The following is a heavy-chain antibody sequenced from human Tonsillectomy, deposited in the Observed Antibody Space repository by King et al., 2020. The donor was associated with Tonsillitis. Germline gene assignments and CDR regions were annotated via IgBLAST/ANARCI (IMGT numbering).Heavy chain of an antibody. V-gene: IGHV1-69*01. CDR2: IIPTFQTP. J-gene: IGHJ4*02. D-gene: IGHD3-22*01. CDR3: ARDSGDYYESSGFRGHYFDF. CDR1: GGAFSTHA. Sequence: QVQLVESGAEVKKPGSSVKVSCKASGGAFSTHAINWVRQAPGQGLEWMGGIIPTFQTPIYAQKFQDRVIITADESTTTAYMEVRSLTSEDTAVYYCARDSGDYYESSGFRGHYFDFWGQGTLVTVSS.